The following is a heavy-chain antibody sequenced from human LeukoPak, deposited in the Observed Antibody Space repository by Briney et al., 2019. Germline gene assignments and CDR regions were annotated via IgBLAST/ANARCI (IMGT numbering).Heavy chain of an antibody. J-gene: IGHJ6*02. CDR2: IKQDGSEK. D-gene: IGHD2-2*02. Sequence: PGGSLSLSCAASGFTFSSYWMSWVRQAPGKGLEWVANIKQDGSEKYYVDSVKGRFTISRDNAKNSMYLQMNSLRAEDTAVYYCARDVVVPAAILYYYYYGMDVWGQGTTVTVSS. CDR1: GFTFSSYW. CDR3: ARDVVVPAAILYYYYYGMDV. V-gene: IGHV3-7*01.